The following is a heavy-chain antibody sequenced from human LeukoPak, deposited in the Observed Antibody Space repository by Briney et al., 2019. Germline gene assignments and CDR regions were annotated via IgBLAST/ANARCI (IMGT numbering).Heavy chain of an antibody. D-gene: IGHD6-13*01. CDR3: ARGCGSSWYNFDY. CDR1: GGSFSGYY. J-gene: IGHJ4*02. CDR2: INHSGRT. Sequence: SETLSLTCAVYGGSFSGYYWSWIRQPPGKGLEWIGEINHSGRTNYNPSLKSRVTISVDTSKNQFSLKLSSVTAADTAVYYCARGCGSSWYNFDYWGQGTLVTVSS. V-gene: IGHV4-34*01.